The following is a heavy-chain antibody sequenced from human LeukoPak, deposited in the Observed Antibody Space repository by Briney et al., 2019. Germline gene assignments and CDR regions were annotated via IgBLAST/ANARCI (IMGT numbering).Heavy chain of an antibody. D-gene: IGHD3-22*01. CDR3: ARSFYYDSSGYRKIDY. CDR1: GFTFSSYA. J-gene: IGHJ4*02. Sequence: GGSLRLSCAASGFTFSSYAMSWVRQAPGKGLEWVSLVTGSGASTYYADSVKGRFTISRDNSKNTLYLQMNSLRAEDTAIYYCARSFYYDSSGYRKIDYWGQGTLVTVSS. CDR2: VTGSGAST. V-gene: IGHV3-23*01.